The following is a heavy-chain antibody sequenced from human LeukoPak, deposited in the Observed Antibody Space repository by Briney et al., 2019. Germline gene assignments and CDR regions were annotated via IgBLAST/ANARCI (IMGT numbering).Heavy chain of an antibody. J-gene: IGHJ4*02. D-gene: IGHD5-18*01. Sequence: SSETLSLTCTVSGGSISTYYWSWIRQHPGKGLEWIGYIYYSGSTYYNPSLKSRVTISVDTSKNQFSLKLSSVTAADTAVYYCARVPRGYSYGSYYFDYWGQGTLVTVSS. CDR2: IYYSGST. V-gene: IGHV4-59*08. CDR1: GGSISTYY. CDR3: ARVPRGYSYGSYYFDY.